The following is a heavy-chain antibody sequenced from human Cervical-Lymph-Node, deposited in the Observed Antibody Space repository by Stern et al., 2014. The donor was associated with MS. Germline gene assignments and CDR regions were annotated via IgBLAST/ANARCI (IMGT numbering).Heavy chain of an antibody. Sequence: EVQLVESGGGFIQPGGSLRLSCTASWFPVRRDYMTWVPRAPGQRLELVSLITNVGSTFYTDSVKGRFTIARDDSKNTVYLHMTSLRAEDTAMYYCARDTSSPERSDWWGQGTLVTVSS. CDR2: ITNVGST. CDR1: WFPVRRDY. V-gene: IGHV3-53*01. D-gene: IGHD1-1*01. CDR3: ARDTSSPERSDW. J-gene: IGHJ4*02.